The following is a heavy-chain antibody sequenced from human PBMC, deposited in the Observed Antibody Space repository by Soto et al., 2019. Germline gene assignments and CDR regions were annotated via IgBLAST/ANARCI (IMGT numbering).Heavy chain of an antibody. CDR3: ARGAGYSSSWVEPTFDY. Sequence: ASVKVSCKASGYTFTSYYMHWVRQAPGQGLEWMGIINPSGGSTSYAQKFQGRVTMTRDTSTSTVYMELSSLRFEDTAVYYCARGAGYSSSWVEPTFDYWGQGTLVTVSS. CDR2: INPSGGST. V-gene: IGHV1-46*01. D-gene: IGHD6-13*01. CDR1: GYTFTSYY. J-gene: IGHJ4*02.